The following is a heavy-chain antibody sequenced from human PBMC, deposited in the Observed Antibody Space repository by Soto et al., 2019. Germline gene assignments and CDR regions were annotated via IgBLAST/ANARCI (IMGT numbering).Heavy chain of an antibody. CDR3: ARGRDNYDILTGYYSRPHFDY. CDR1: GGSISSYY. Sequence: PSETLSLTCTVSGGSISSYYWSWIRQPPGKGLEWIGYIYYSGSTNYNPSLKSRVTISVDTSKNQFSLKLSSVTAADTAVYYCARGRDNYDILTGYYSRPHFDYWGQGTLVTVSS. J-gene: IGHJ4*02. D-gene: IGHD3-9*01. V-gene: IGHV4-59*01. CDR2: IYYSGST.